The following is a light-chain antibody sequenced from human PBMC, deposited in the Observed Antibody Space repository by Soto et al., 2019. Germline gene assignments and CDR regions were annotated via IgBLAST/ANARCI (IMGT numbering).Light chain of an antibody. V-gene: IGLV1-44*01. CDR1: NSNIGSNT. CDR2: RHN. J-gene: IGLJ3*02. CDR3: AAWDDSLSGVV. Sequence: QAVLTQPPSASGTPGQRVTIACSGSNSNIGSNTVNWYQQLPGTAPKLLLSRHNQRPSGVPDRFSGSKSGTSASLAISGLQSEEEADYYCAAWDDSLSGVVFGGGTKVTVL.